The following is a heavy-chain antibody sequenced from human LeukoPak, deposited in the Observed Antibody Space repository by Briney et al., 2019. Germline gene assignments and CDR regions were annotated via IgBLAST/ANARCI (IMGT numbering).Heavy chain of an antibody. D-gene: IGHD1-26*01. V-gene: IGHV1-2*02. Sequence: ASVKVSCKASGYTFTGYYMHWVRQAPGQGLEWMGWINPNSGGTNYAQKFRGRVTMTRDTSISTAYMELSRLRSDDTAVYYCARDFMVGATSAYYFDYWGQGTLVTVSS. CDR1: GYTFTGYY. J-gene: IGHJ4*02. CDR3: ARDFMVGATSAYYFDY. CDR2: INPNSGGT.